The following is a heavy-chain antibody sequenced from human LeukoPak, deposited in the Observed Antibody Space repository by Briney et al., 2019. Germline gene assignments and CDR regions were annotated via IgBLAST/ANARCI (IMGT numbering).Heavy chain of an antibody. CDR1: GGSFSDYY. Sequence: SETLSLTCAVYGGSFSDYYWSWVRQPPGKGLEWIGEINHSGSTNYNPSLKSRVTISIDTSKNQFSLKLSSVTAADTAVYYCARQFGELRYYFDYWGQGTLVTVSS. V-gene: IGHV4-34*01. CDR3: ARQFGELRYYFDY. J-gene: IGHJ4*02. CDR2: INHSGST. D-gene: IGHD3-10*01.